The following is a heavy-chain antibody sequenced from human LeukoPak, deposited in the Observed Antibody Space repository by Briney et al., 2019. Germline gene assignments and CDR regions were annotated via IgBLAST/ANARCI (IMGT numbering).Heavy chain of an antibody. Sequence: PGGSLRLSCAASGFTFSSYGMHWVRQAPGKGLEWVAFIRYDGSNKYYADSVKGRFTISRDNAKNSLYLQMNSLRAEDTAVYYCARVGSVRSLRGYWGQGTLITVSS. CDR2: IRYDGSNK. J-gene: IGHJ4*02. V-gene: IGHV3-30*02. CDR3: ARVGSVRSLRGY. CDR1: GFTFSSYG. D-gene: IGHD3-10*01.